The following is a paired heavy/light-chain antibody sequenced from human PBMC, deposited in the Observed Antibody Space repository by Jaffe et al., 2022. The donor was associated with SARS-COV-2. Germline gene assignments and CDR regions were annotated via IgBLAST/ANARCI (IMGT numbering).Light chain of an antibody. CDR2: GAS. Sequence: EIVLTQSPGTLSLSPGERATLSCRASQSVSSYYLAWYQQKPGQAPRLLIYGASSRATGIPDRFSGSGSGTDFTLTISRLEPEDFAVYYCQQFGTFGQGTKVEVK. V-gene: IGKV3-20*01. CDR3: QQFGT. J-gene: IGKJ1*01. CDR1: QSVSSYY.
Heavy chain of an antibody. CDR1: GYTLTDYH. D-gene: IGHD3-9*01. CDR3: ARDRDVLRYFEWLWYFDY. CDR2: INPNTGDT. Sequence: QVQLVQSGAEVKKPGASVKVSCKASGYTLTDYHLHWVRQAPGQGLEWMGWINPNTGDTKYAQKFQGRVTMTRDTTISKAYMELSRLRSDDTAVYYCARDRDVLRYFEWLWYFDYWGQGTLVTVSS. J-gene: IGHJ4*02. V-gene: IGHV1-2*02.